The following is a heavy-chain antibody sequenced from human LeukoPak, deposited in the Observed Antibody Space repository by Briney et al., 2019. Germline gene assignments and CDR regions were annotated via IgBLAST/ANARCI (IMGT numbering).Heavy chain of an antibody. D-gene: IGHD7-27*01. CDR1: GGSISSGSYY. CDR2: IYTSGST. CDR3: ASRKLGNDY. J-gene: IGHJ4*02. V-gene: IGHV4-61*02. Sequence: PSQTLSLTCTVSGGSISSGSYYWSWIRQPAGKGLEWIGRIYTSGSTNCNPSLKSRVTISADTSQNQFSLKLSSVTAADTAVYYCASRKLGNDYWGQGTLVTVSS.